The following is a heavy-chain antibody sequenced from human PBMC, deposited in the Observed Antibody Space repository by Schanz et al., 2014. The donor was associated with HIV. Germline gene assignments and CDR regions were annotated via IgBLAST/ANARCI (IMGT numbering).Heavy chain of an antibody. V-gene: IGHV3-33*08. CDR3: ARSPDWAGTDAFDI. D-gene: IGHD6-19*01. CDR1: GFTFSAYV. Sequence: QVQLVESGGGVVQPGGSLRLSCVASGFTFSAYVMHWGRQAPGKGLEWVPSLWSDGSKKYYADSVKGRFTISRDNPKNTLYLQMNSLRAEDTAIYYCARSPDWAGTDAFDIWGQGTMVTVSS. CDR2: LWSDGSKK. J-gene: IGHJ3*02.